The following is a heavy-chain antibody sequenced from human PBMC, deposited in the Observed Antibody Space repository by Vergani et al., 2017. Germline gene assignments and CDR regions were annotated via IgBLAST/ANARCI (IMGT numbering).Heavy chain of an antibody. CDR3: AKSLLLEWLYGGAGFDP. CDR2: ISGSDGST. CDR1: GFIFSIYA. J-gene: IGHJ5*02. Sequence: EVQLLESGGGLVQRGGSLRLSCAASGFIFSIYAMSWVRQAPGKGLEWVSGISGSDGSTYYADSVKGRFTISRDNSKNTLYLQMNSLRAEDTAVYYCAKSLLLEWLYGGAGFDPWGQGTLVTVSS. D-gene: IGHD3-3*01. V-gene: IGHV3-23*01.